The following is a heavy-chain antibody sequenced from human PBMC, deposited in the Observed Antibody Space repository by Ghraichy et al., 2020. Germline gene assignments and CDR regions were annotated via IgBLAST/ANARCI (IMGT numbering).Heavy chain of an antibody. CDR2: ISAYNGNT. CDR3: AREDYDYIWGSYRNRAFDI. Sequence: ASVKVSCKASGYTFTSYGISWVRQAPGQGLEWMGWISAYNGNTNYAQKLQGRVTMTTNTSTSTAYMELRSLRSDDTAVYYCAREDYDYIWGSYRNRAFDIWGQGTMVTVSS. J-gene: IGHJ3*02. D-gene: IGHD3-16*02. V-gene: IGHV1-18*01. CDR1: GYTFTSYG.